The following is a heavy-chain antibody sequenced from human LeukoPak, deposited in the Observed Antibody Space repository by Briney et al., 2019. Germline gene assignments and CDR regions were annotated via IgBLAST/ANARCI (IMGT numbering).Heavy chain of an antibody. CDR3: ARESEIAAAAIWFDP. CDR1: GYTFTSYG. D-gene: IGHD6-13*01. J-gene: IGHJ5*02. CDR2: ISAYNGNT. Sequence: ASVKVSCKASGYTFTSYGISWVRQAPGQGLEWMGWISAYNGNTNYAQKLQGRVTMTTDTSTSTAYMELRSLRSDDTAVYYCARESEIAAAAIWFDPWGQGTLVTVSS. V-gene: IGHV1-18*01.